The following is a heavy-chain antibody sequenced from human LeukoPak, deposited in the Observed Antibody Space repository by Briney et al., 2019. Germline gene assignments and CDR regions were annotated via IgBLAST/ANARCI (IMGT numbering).Heavy chain of an antibody. V-gene: IGHV1-69*06. J-gene: IGHJ4*02. D-gene: IGHD3-16*01. CDR3: AKAALGVRKLYYFDY. Sequence: SVKVSCKASGGTFGNYAISWVRQAPGQGLEWMGGIIPIFDTPNYAQKFQGRVTITADKSTSTAYMELSSLRSEDTAVYYCAKAALGVRKLYYFDYWGQGTLVTVSS. CDR2: IIPIFDTP. CDR1: GGTFGNYA.